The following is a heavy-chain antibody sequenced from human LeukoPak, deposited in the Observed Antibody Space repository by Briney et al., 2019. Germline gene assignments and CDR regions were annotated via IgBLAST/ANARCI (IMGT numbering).Heavy chain of an antibody. D-gene: IGHD3-3*01. CDR3: ARLHSTYYDFWSGYYTGRWFDP. V-gene: IGHV3-23*01. Sequence: GGSLRLSCAASGFTFSSYAMSWVRQAPGKGLEWVSAISGSGGSTYYADSVKGRFTISRDNSKNTLYLQMNSLRAEDTAVYYCARLHSTYYDFWSGYYTGRWFDPWGQGTLVTVSS. CDR2: ISGSGGST. CDR1: GFTFSSYA. J-gene: IGHJ5*02.